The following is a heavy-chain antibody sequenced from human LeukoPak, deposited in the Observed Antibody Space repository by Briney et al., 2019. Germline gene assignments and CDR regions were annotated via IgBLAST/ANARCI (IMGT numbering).Heavy chain of an antibody. V-gene: IGHV1-69*10. J-gene: IGHJ4*02. D-gene: IGHD4-17*01. Sequence: SVKVSCKASGGTFSSYAISWVRQAPGQGLEWMGGIIPILGTANYAQKFQGRVTITADKSTSTAYMELSSLRSEDTAVYYCARENDDLLFDYWGQGTLVTVSS. CDR3: ARENDDLLFDY. CDR1: GGTFSSYA. CDR2: IIPILGTA.